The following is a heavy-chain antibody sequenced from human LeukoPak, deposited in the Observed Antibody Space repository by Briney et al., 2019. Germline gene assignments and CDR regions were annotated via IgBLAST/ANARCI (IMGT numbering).Heavy chain of an antibody. CDR3: ARGPMDV. V-gene: IGHV3-43*02. CDR2: ISGDGGST. CDR1: GFTFDDYA. Sequence: GGSLRLSCAASGFTFDDYAMHWVRQAPGKGLEWVSLISGDGGSTYYADSVKGRFTISRDNAKNSLYLQMNSLRAEDTAVYYCARGPMDVWGKGTTVTVSS. J-gene: IGHJ6*03.